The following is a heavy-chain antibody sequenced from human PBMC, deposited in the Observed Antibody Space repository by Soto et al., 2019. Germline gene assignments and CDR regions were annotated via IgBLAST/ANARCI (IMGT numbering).Heavy chain of an antibody. CDR1: GFTFSSYA. V-gene: IGHV3-23*01. CDR2: ISGSGRST. Sequence: EVQLLESGGGLVQPGGSLRLSCAASGFTFSSYAMNWVRQAPGKGLEWVSAISGSGRSTYYAASVKGRFTISKDNSKNTLYLQMNSLRAEDTAVYYCAKDLQGGGSHDYWGQGTLVTVSS. CDR3: AKDLQGGGSHDY. J-gene: IGHJ4*02. D-gene: IGHD3-16*01.